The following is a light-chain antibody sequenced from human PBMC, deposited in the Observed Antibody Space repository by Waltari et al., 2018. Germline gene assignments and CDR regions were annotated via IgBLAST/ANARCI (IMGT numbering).Light chain of an antibody. CDR1: RNDIGSYNF. J-gene: IGLJ2*01. CDR2: DVS. V-gene: IGLV2-23*02. Sequence: QSALTQPASVSGSPGQSTTVPCIGTRNDIGSYNFVSWFQQHPGRAPKLMIYDVSERPLGVSNRFSGSKSGNTASLTISGLQAEDEADYYCFSYAGSNSFAFGGGTRVTVL. CDR3: FSYAGSNSFA.